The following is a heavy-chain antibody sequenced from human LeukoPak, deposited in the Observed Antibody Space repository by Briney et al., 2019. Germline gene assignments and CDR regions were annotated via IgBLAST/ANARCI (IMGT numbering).Heavy chain of an antibody. CDR2: INPNSGGT. V-gene: IGHV1-2*02. Sequence: ASVKVSCKASGYTFPNYGISWVRQAPGQGLEWMGWINPNSGGTNYAQKFQGRVTMTRDTSISTAYMELSRLRSDDTAVYYCARELLVRGSDSIYFDYWGQGTLVTVSS. D-gene: IGHD3-10*01. CDR1: GYTFPNYG. J-gene: IGHJ4*02. CDR3: ARELLVRGSDSIYFDY.